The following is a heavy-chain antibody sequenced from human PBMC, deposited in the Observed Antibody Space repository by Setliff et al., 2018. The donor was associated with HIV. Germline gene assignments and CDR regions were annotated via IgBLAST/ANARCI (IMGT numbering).Heavy chain of an antibody. CDR2: IYHSGTT. Sequence: PSETLSLTCAVSGYAITSGFYWGWIRQPPGKGLEWIGSIYHSGTTNYNSSLKSRVTISVDTSKNQFSLKVKSVTAADTAVYYCARGWVRGPIISPGTYFSYGLDVWGQGTPVTVSS. CDR3: ARGWVRGPIISPGTYFSYGLDV. D-gene: IGHD3-10*01. CDR1: GYAITSGFY. J-gene: IGHJ6*02. V-gene: IGHV4-38-2*01.